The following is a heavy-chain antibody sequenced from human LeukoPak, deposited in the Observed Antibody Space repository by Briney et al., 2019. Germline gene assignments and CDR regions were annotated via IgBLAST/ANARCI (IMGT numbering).Heavy chain of an antibody. Sequence: GGSLRLSCAASGFTFSSHAIHWVRQAPGKGLEWVAVIWFDGSNKYYVDSVKGRFTISRDNSKNTVYLQMDSLRAEDTAVYYCAKTRPLDSSSWSHGDYWGQGTLVTVSS. CDR3: AKTRPLDSSSWSHGDY. V-gene: IGHV3-33*06. J-gene: IGHJ4*02. D-gene: IGHD6-13*01. CDR2: IWFDGSNK. CDR1: GFTFSSHA.